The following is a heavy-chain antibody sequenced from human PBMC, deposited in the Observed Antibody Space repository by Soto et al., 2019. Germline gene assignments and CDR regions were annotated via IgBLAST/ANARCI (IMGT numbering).Heavy chain of an antibody. CDR2: IYYSGSA. Sequence: QLQLQESGPGLVKPSETLSLTCTVSGGSITSNAYYWGWIRQPPGKGLEGLGYIYYSGSASYNPSVKNRFTMYVDTSKTQFSLTMTSVTAADTAVYYCARRPKRGSYSWCFDYWGQGTLVTVSS. V-gene: IGHV4-39*01. CDR3: ARRPKRGSYSWCFDY. D-gene: IGHD1-26*01. J-gene: IGHJ4*02. CDR1: GGSITSNAYY.